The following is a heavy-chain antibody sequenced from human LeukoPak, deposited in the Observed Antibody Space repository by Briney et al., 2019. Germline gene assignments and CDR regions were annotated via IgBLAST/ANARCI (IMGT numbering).Heavy chain of an antibody. Sequence: GGSLRLSCAASGFTFSSYWMHWVRQAPGKGLDWVSTISVGHSTNYADSVKGRFTISRDNSKNTLYLQMNSLRAEDTAVYYCAKDRLTAMVRDYYYYGMDVWGQGTTVTVSS. CDR1: GFTFSSYW. J-gene: IGHJ6*02. D-gene: IGHD5-18*01. CDR2: ISVGHST. CDR3: AKDRLTAMVRDYYYYGMDV. V-gene: IGHV3-NL1*01.